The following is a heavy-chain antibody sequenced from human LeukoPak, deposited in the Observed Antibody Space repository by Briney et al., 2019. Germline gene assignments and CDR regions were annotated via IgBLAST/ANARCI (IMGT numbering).Heavy chain of an antibody. J-gene: IGHJ6*02. CDR1: GGSFSGYY. CDR3: ARGLRIESSGYYSYYYGMDV. V-gene: IGHV4-34*01. Sequence: SETLSLTCAVDGGSFSGYYWSWIRQPPGKGLEWIGEINHSGSTNYNPSLKSRVTISVDTSKNQFSLKLSSVPAADTAVYYGARGLRIESSGYYSYYYGMDVWGQGTTVTVSS. CDR2: INHSGST. D-gene: IGHD3-22*01.